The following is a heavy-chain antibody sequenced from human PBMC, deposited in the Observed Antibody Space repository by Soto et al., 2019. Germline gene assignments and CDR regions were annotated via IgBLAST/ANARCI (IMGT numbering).Heavy chain of an antibody. D-gene: IGHD2-15*01. V-gene: IGHV1-58*01. Sequence: QMQLVQSGPEVKKPGTSVKVSCKASGFTFTSSAVQWVRQARGQRLEWIGWIVVGSGNTNYAQKFQERVTITRDMSTITTNMELSSLRSEDTAVYYCAAVPTPLGGSGGGCYTFDWYVYLWRRGTLVTVSS. J-gene: IGHJ2*01. CDR3: AAVPTPLGGSGGGCYTFDWYVYL. CDR2: IVVGSGNT. CDR1: GFTFTSSA.